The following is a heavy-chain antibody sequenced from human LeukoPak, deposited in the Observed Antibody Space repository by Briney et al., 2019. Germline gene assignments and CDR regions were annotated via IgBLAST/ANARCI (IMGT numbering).Heavy chain of an antibody. D-gene: IGHD3-16*01. Sequence: GGSLRLSCTASGITFSNYWMCWVRQAPGKGLKWVANINEDGSGTNYVESVKGRFFISRDNAKNSQRLQMNSLRVEDSAVYYCARCEGFYDYFSGNPTYYFYMDVWGKGTTVTVSS. J-gene: IGHJ6*03. V-gene: IGHV3-7*01. CDR3: ARCEGFYDYFSGNPTYYFYMDV. CDR2: INEDGSGT. CDR1: GITFSNYW.